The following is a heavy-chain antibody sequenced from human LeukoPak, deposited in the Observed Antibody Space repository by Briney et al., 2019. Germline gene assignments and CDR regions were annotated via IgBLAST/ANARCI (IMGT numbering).Heavy chain of an antibody. V-gene: IGHV1-18*01. D-gene: IGHD1-26*01. Sequence: ASVRVSCKASGYTFTSYGISWVRQRPGQGLEWMGWISAYNGNTNYAQKLQGRVTMTTDTSTSTASMELRSLRSDDTAVYYCARDQLTWVGATGQWFDPWGQGTLVTVSS. CDR2: ISAYNGNT. CDR3: ARDQLTWVGATGQWFDP. J-gene: IGHJ5*02. CDR1: GYTFTSYG.